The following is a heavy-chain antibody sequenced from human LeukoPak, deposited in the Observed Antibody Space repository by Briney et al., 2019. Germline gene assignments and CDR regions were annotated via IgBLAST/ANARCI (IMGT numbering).Heavy chain of an antibody. Sequence: QPGGSLRLSCAASGFTFSIYAMSWVRQAPGKGLEWVSAISGSGGSTYYADSVKGRFTISRDNSKNTLYLQMNSLRAEDTAVYYCAKDLVAMIVVWGANYYGMDVWGQGTTVTVSS. J-gene: IGHJ6*02. CDR1: GFTFSIYA. CDR3: AKDLVAMIVVWGANYYGMDV. CDR2: ISGSGGST. V-gene: IGHV3-23*01. D-gene: IGHD3-22*01.